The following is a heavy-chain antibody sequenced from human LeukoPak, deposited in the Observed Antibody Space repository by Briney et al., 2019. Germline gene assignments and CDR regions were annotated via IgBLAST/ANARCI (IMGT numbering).Heavy chain of an antibody. V-gene: IGHV1-69*01. CDR2: ITPIFGTA. Sequence: PVASVKVSCKASGGTFSSYAISWVRQAPGQGLEWMGGITPIFGTANYAQKFQGRVTITADESTSTAYMELSSLRSEDTAVYYCARGDLDRYFDYWGQGTLVTVSS. CDR1: GGTFSSYA. J-gene: IGHJ4*02. CDR3: ARGDLDRYFDY. D-gene: IGHD3-16*01.